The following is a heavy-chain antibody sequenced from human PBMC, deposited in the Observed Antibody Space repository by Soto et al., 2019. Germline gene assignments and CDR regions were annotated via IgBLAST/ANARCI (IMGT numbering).Heavy chain of an antibody. CDR1: GYTFSNYG. CDR2: VSAYNRNT. J-gene: IGHJ4*02. V-gene: IGHV1-18*01. D-gene: IGHD1-26*01. Sequence: QVQLVQSGPEVKKPGASVQVSCKGSGYTFSNYGVTWVRQAPGQGLERLGWVSAYNRNTDYAQKFEDRATMTIDTSTNTAYLELRGLTPDDTAVDYCARERRWEPLLYWGQGTL. CDR3: ARERRWEPLLY.